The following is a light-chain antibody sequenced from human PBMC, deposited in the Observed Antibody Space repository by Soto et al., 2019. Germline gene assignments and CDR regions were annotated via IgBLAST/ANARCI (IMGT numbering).Light chain of an antibody. J-gene: IGKJ4*01. V-gene: IGKV3-11*01. CDR3: QQHSDWVT. CDR2: DAS. CDR1: QSVSTY. Sequence: EIVLTQSPATLSLSPGERGTLSCRASQSVSTYLAWYQQKPGQAPRLLIYDASNRATGIPARFSGSGSGTDFTLTISYIEPEDSAFYYSQQHSDWVTFGGGTKLEI.